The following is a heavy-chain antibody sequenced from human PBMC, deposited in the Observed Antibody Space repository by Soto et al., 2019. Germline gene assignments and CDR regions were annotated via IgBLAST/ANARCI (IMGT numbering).Heavy chain of an antibody. CDR1: GGTFSSYA. D-gene: IGHD3-10*01. CDR2: IIPILGTA. V-gene: IGHV1-69*01. Sequence: QVQLVQSGAEVKKPGSSVKVSCKASGGTFSSYAISWVRQAPGQGLEWMGGIIPILGTANYEQKFQGRVTITADESTSTADMELSRLRAEDTAVYYCADLMVRGVTANGYYGMDVWGQGTTVTVSS. CDR3: ADLMVRGVTANGYYGMDV. J-gene: IGHJ6*02.